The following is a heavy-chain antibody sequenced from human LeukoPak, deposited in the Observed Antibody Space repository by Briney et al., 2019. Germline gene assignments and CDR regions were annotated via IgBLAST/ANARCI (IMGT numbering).Heavy chain of an antibody. Sequence: PGGSLRPSCAASGFTFSSYAMSWVRQAPGKGLEWVSAISGSGGSTYYADSVKGRFTISRDNSKNTLYLQMNSLRAEDTAVYYCAKSRPVVVRGNYFDYWGQETLVTVSS. D-gene: IGHD3-22*01. J-gene: IGHJ4*02. V-gene: IGHV3-23*01. CDR1: GFTFSSYA. CDR3: AKSRPVVVRGNYFDY. CDR2: ISGSGGST.